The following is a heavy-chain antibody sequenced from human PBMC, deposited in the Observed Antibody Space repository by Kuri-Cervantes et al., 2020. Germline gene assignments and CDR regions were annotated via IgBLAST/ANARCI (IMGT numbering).Heavy chain of an antibody. J-gene: IGHJ4*02. CDR1: GFTFSSYA. D-gene: IGHD4-17*01. CDR2: ISYDGSNK. CDR3: GRGTDYGDYAGLDY. Sequence: GGSLRLSCAASGFTFSSYAMHWVRQAPGKGLEWVAVISYDGSNKYYADSVKGRFTISRDNSKNTLYLQMNSLRTEDTAVYYCGRGTDYGDYAGLDYWGQGTLVTVSS. V-gene: IGHV3-30-3*01.